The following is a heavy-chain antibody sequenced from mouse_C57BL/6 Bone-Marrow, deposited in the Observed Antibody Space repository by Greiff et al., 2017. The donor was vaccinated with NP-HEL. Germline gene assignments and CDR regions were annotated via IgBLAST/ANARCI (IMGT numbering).Heavy chain of an antibody. V-gene: IGHV1-81*01. D-gene: IGHD1-1*01. CDR1: GYTFTSYG. CDR2: IYPRSGNT. J-gene: IGHJ2*01. Sequence: QVQLQQSGAELARPGASVKLSCKASGYTFTSYGISWVKQRTGQGLEWIGEIYPRSGNTYYIEKFKGKATLTADKSSSTAYMELRSLTSEDSAVYFCARWGGSSPYYFDYWGQGTTLTVSS. CDR3: ARWGGSSPYYFDY.